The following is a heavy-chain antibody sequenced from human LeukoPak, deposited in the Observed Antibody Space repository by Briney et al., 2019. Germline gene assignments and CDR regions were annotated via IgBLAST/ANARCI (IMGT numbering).Heavy chain of an antibody. J-gene: IGHJ3*02. Sequence: GGSLRLSCAASELIFSNYGMNWVRQAPGKGLEWVSGISGSGHGTYYADSVRGRFIISRDSSKTTLSLQMNSLRAEATAVYYCAKTTSPGVRDAFGIWGQGTMVTVSS. D-gene: IGHD2-2*01. V-gene: IGHV3-23*01. CDR1: ELIFSNYG. CDR2: ISGSGHGT. CDR3: AKTTSPGVRDAFGI.